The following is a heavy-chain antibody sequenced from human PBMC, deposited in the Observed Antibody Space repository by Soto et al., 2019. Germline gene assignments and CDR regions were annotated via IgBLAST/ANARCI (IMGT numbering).Heavy chain of an antibody. V-gene: IGHV3-30-3*01. Sequence: SLRLSCAASGFTFSTYAMHWVRQAPGKGLEWVAVISYDGSTKYYADSVKGRFTISTDNSKNTLYLQMNSLTPEDTAVYYCARDGYSYDSSGYPDYWGQGTLVTVSS. CDR1: GFTFSTYA. CDR2: ISYDGSTK. CDR3: ARDGYSYDSSGYPDY. D-gene: IGHD3-22*01. J-gene: IGHJ4*02.